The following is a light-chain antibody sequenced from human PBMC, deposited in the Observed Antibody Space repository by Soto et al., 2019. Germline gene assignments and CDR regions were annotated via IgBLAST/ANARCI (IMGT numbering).Light chain of an antibody. CDR1: QSVSSY. V-gene: IGKV3-11*01. Sequence: EIVLTQSPATLSLSPGERATLSCRASQSVSSYLAWYQQKPGQAPRLLIYDASNRATGIPARFSGSGSGTDFTLPNSSLEPEGFAVYYCQQRSNWPPTFGGGTKVEIK. CDR2: DAS. CDR3: QQRSNWPPT. J-gene: IGKJ4*01.